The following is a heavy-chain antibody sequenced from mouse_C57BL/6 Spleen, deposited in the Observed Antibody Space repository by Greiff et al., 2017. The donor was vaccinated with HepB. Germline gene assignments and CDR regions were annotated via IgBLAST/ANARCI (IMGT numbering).Heavy chain of an antibody. CDR2: IDPANGNT. CDR1: GFNINNTY. CDR3: AHFYTGAMDY. Sequence: EVQLQQSVAELVRPGASVKLSCTASGFNINNTYMHWVKQRPEQGLEWIGRIDPANGNTKYAPKFQGKATITADTSSNTAYLQLSSLTSEDSAICYCAHFYTGAMDYWGQVTSVTVSS. J-gene: IGHJ4*01. V-gene: IGHV14-3*01.